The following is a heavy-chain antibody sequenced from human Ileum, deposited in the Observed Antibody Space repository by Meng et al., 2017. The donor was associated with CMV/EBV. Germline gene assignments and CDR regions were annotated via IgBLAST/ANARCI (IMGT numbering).Heavy chain of an antibody. J-gene: IGHJ4*02. CDR2: INYSEST. CDR3: ARRVGSGKYYFDY. Sequence: TCAVSGGSLTDYYCSWISQPPGKGLEWIGEINYSESTNYNPSLKSRVTISVDMSKNQCSLKLRSATAEDSGVYYCARRVGSGKYYFDYWSQGTLVTVSS. D-gene: IGHD3-10*01. CDR1: GGSLTDYY. V-gene: IGHV4-34*01.